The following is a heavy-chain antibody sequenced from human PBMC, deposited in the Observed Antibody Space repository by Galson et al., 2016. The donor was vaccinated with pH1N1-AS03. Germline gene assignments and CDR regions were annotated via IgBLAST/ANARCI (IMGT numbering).Heavy chain of an antibody. V-gene: IGHV3-9*01. CDR3: VKERGTVITSNTFDI. D-gene: IGHD4-17*01. J-gene: IGHJ3*02. Sequence: YADSVQGRFTISRDNAKNSLYLQMDGLTADDTALYYCVKERGTVITSNTFDIWGQGTMVTVSS.